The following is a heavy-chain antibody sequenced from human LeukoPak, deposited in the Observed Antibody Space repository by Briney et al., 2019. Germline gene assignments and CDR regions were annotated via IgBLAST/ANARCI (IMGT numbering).Heavy chain of an antibody. CDR1: GGSISSGGYY. D-gene: IGHD1-1*01. CDR3: ARSRYAVRIFDY. J-gene: IGHJ4*02. Sequence: SETLSLTCTVSGGSISSGGYYWSWIRQHPGKGLEWIGYIYYSGSTYYNPSLKSRVTISVDTSKNQFSLKLSSVTAADTAVYYCARSRYAVRIFDYWGQGTLVTVSS. V-gene: IGHV4-31*03. CDR2: IYYSGST.